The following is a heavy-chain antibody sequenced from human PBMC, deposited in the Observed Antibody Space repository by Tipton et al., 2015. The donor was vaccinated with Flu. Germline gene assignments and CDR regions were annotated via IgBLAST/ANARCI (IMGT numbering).Heavy chain of an antibody. J-gene: IGHJ6*02. V-gene: IGHV4-39*07. D-gene: IGHD3-10*01. Sequence: LRLSCTVSGGSVSSSSYYWGWIRQPPGKGLEWIGSLYYSGSTYYNPSLKSRVTISADTSKNQFSLKLSSVTAADTAVYYCARDGSGTILAVYYYYGMDVWGQGTTVTVSS. CDR1: GGSVSSSSYY. CDR2: LYYSGST. CDR3: ARDGSGTILAVYYYYGMDV.